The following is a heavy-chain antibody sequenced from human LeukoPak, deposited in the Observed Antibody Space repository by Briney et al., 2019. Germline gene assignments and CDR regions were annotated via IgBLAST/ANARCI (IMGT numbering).Heavy chain of an antibody. Sequence: SETLSLTCALSGGSISSNCYYWGWIRQPPGKGLEWIGSIYYSGSTYYNPSLKSRVTISVDTSKNQFSLKLSSVTAADTAVYYCAREPVITGTTYVPYNWFDPWGQGTLVTVSS. CDR3: AREPVITGTTYVPYNWFDP. CDR1: GGSISSNCYY. D-gene: IGHD1-7*01. V-gene: IGHV4-39*07. CDR2: IYYSGST. J-gene: IGHJ5*02.